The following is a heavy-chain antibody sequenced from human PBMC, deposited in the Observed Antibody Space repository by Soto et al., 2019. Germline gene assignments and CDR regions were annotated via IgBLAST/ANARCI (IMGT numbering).Heavy chain of an antibody. CDR2: IYSGGST. CDR3: ARDPWVADY. J-gene: IGHJ4*02. D-gene: IGHD3-16*01. CDR1: GFTVSTKY. V-gene: IGHV3-66*01. Sequence: EVQLVESGGGLVQPGGSLRLSCAASGFTVSTKYMSWVRQAPGKGLEWVSVIYSGGSTFYADSVRGRFTISRDNSENTVNLQMNSLRAEDTAVYYCARDPWVADYWGQGTLVTVSS.